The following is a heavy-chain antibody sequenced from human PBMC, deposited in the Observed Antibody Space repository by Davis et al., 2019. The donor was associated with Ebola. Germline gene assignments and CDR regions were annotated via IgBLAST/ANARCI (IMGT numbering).Heavy chain of an antibody. CDR3: ARPLIYYYASGTYPLDY. CDR2: ISSSSSDI. D-gene: IGHD3-10*01. CDR1: GFTFSSYS. Sequence: GESLKISCAASGFTFSSYSMNWVRQAPGKGLEWVSSISSSSSDIYYADSVKGRFTISRDNSRNTLYLHMNSLRAEDTAVYYCARPLIYYYASGTYPLDYWGQGTLVTVSA. J-gene: IGHJ4*02. V-gene: IGHV3-21*01.